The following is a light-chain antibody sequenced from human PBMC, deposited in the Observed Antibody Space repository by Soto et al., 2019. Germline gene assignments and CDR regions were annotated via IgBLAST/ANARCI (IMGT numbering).Light chain of an antibody. V-gene: IGKV3-20*01. CDR1: QSLSNNIY. Sequence: EIVLTQSPGNLSLSPGERTTLSCRACQSLSNNIYLAWYQQKPGQXXRLLIYGASSRATGIPDRFSGSGSGTDLTITISRLEPEDFEVYYCQQYGSSPRTFGQGTKVDIK. CDR3: QQYGSSPRT. J-gene: IGKJ1*01. CDR2: GAS.